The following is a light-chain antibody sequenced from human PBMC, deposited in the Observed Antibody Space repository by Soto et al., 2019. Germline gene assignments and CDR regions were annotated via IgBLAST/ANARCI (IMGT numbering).Light chain of an antibody. Sequence: EIVLTQSPGTLPVSPGGRVTLPCRASQSVSSNLAWYQQKPGQAPRLLIYGASTRATGIPARFSGSGSGTEFTLTISSLQSEDFAVYYCQQYNNWPPLTFGGGTKVDIK. CDR3: QQYNNWPPLT. J-gene: IGKJ4*01. CDR1: QSVSSN. V-gene: IGKV3-15*01. CDR2: GAS.